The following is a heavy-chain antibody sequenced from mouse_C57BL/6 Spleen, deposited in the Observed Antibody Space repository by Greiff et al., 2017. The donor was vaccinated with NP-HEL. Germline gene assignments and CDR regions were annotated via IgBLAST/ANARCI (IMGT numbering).Heavy chain of an antibody. D-gene: IGHD3-2*02. J-gene: IGHJ3*01. CDR3: ARAGSSGPAWFAY. CDR1: GYTFTSYG. V-gene: IGHV1-81*01. CDR2: IYPRSGNT. Sequence: VKLMESGAELARPGASVKLSCKASGYTFTSYGISWVKQRTGQGLEWIGEIYPRSGNTYYNEKFKGKATLTADKSSSTAYMELRSLTSEDSAVYFCARAGSSGPAWFAYWGQGTLVTVSA.